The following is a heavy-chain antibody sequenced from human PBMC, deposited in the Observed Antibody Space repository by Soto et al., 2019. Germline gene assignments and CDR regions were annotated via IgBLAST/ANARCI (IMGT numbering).Heavy chain of an antibody. Sequence: QVQLQESGPGLVKPSQTLSLTCTVSGDSISSGGYYWSWIRQHPGKGLEWIVHIYYSGSTYYNPSLKSRVTISVDTSKNQFSLKLSSVTEADTAVYYCARSPHFDGYNDYWGQGTLVTVSS. J-gene: IGHJ4*02. CDR2: IYYSGST. V-gene: IGHV4-31*03. CDR1: GDSISSGGYY. CDR3: ARSPHFDGYNDY. D-gene: IGHD3-9*01.